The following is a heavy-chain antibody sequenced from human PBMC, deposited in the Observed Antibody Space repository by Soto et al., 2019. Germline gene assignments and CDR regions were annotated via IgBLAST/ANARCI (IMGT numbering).Heavy chain of an antibody. J-gene: IGHJ5*02. CDR3: ARHPSHFWFDP. Sequence: PSETLSLTCSVSGGSISSSSYFWGWIRQPPGKGLEWIGSIYYSGSTYYNPSLKSRVTVSVDTSKNQFSLKLSSVTAADTAVYYCARHPSHFWFDPWGQGTLVPVSS. V-gene: IGHV4-39*01. CDR1: GGSISSSSYF. CDR2: IYYSGST.